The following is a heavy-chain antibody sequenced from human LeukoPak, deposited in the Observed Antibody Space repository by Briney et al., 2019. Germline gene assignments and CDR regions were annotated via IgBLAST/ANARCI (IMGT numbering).Heavy chain of an antibody. Sequence: GGSLRLSCAASGFTFSSYSMNWVRQAPGKGLEWVSSISSSSSYIYYADSVKGRFTISRDNAKNSLYLQMNSLRAEDTAVYYCARVSYCSSTSCAYYFDYWGQGTLVTVSS. CDR1: GFTFSSYS. V-gene: IGHV3-21*01. D-gene: IGHD2-2*01. CDR3: ARVSYCSSTSCAYYFDY. CDR2: ISSSSSYI. J-gene: IGHJ4*02.